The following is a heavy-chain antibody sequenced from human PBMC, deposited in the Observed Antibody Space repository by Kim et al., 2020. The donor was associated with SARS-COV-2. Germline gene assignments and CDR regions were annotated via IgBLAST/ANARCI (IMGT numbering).Heavy chain of an antibody. CDR3: ARGRMVRGVIAFDY. D-gene: IGHD3-10*01. V-gene: IGHV1-8*02. J-gene: IGHJ4*02. CDR2: MNPNSGNT. CDR1: GYTFTSYD. Sequence: ASVKVSCKASGYTFTSYDINWVRQATGQGLEWMGWMNPNSGNTGYAQKFQGRVTMTRNTSISTAYMELSSLRSEDTAVYYCARGRMVRGVIAFDYWGQGTLVTVSS.